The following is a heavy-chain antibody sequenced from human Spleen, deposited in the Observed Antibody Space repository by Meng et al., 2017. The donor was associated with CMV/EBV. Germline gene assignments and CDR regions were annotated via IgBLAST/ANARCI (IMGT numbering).Heavy chain of an antibody. V-gene: IGHV3-48*03. J-gene: IGHJ3*02. CDR3: AREPIICSSTSCYKAFDI. D-gene: IGHD2-2*02. Sequence: GGSLRLSCAASGFTFSSYEMNCVRQAPGKGLEWVSYISSSGSTIYYADSVKGRFTISRDNAKNSLYLQMSSLRAEDTALYYCAREPIICSSTSCYKAFDIWGQGTMVTVSS. CDR2: ISSSGSTI. CDR1: GFTFSSYE.